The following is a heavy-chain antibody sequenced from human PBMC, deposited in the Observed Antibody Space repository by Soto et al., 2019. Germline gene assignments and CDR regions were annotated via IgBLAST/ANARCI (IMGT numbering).Heavy chain of an antibody. V-gene: IGHV1-69*01. CDR3: ARGWGYDSNDYYYAY. CDR1: GGTFSRHA. Sequence: QVQLVQSGAEVRKPGSSVKVSCKASGGTFSRHAISWVRQAPGQGLEWMGGIIPIFGTANHAQKFQGIDTISAEQSTNTVYMELNRLRSEDTAMYYCARGWGYDSNDYYYAYWGQGILVIVS. D-gene: IGHD3-22*01. CDR2: IIPIFGTA. J-gene: IGHJ4*02.